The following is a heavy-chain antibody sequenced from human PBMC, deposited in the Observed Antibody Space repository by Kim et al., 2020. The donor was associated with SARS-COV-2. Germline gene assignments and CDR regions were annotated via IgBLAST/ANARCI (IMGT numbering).Heavy chain of an antibody. CDR3: ASGAARPDY. D-gene: IGHD6-6*01. J-gene: IGHJ4*02. Sequence: SQTLSLTCAISGDSVSSNSIIWNWIRQSPSRGLEWLGRTYYRSKWYSDYAVSVKSRITINPDTSRNQFSLQLNSVTPEDTAVYYCASGAARPDYWGQGTLVTVSS. CDR2: TYYRSKWYS. V-gene: IGHV6-1*01. CDR1: GDSVSSNSII.